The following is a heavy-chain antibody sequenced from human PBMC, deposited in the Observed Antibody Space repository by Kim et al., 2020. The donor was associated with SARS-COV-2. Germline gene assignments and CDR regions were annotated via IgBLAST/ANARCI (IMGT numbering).Heavy chain of an antibody. CDR2: ISGSGGST. J-gene: IGHJ6*02. Sequence: GGSLRLSCAASGFTFSSYAMSWVRQAPGKGLEWVSAISGSGGSTYYADSVKGRFTISRDNSKNTLYLQMNSLRAEDTAVYYCAKVQWVDYYGSGSFGLDFYYGMVVWGQRTTVTVSS. CDR3: AKVQWVDYYGSGSFGLDFYYGMVV. V-gene: IGHV3-23*01. D-gene: IGHD3-10*01. CDR1: GFTFSSYA.